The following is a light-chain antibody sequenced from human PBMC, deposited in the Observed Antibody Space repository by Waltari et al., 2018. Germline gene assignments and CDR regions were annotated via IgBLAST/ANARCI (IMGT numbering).Light chain of an antibody. V-gene: IGKV3-15*01. CDR2: GAS. J-gene: IGKJ2*01. CDR3: LQYNNWPYT. Sequence: EIVMTQSPATLSVSPGERAPLTCRASQSIGTSLIWYPQRPGRAPSHLIYGASTRATGIPARFSGSGSGTEFSLTISSLQSEDFAVYYCLQYNNWPYTFGQGTRLEIK. CDR1: QSIGTS.